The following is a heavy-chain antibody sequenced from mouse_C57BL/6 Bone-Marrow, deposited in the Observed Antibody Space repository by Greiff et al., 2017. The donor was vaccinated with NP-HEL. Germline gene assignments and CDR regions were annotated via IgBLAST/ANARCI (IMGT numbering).Heavy chain of an antibody. V-gene: IGHV1-15*01. CDR3: TRRNWDYFDY. CDR1: AYTFTDYE. CDR2: IDPETGGT. J-gene: IGHJ2*01. D-gene: IGHD4-1*01. Sequence: VQLQQSGAELVRPGASVTLSCKASAYTFTDYEMHWVKQTPVHGLEWIGAIDPETGGTAYNQKFKGKAILTADKSSSTAYMELRSLASEDSAVYYCTRRNWDYFDYWGQGTTLTVSS.